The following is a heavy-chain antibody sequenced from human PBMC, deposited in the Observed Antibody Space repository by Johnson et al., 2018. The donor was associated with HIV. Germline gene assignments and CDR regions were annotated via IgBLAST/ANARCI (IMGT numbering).Heavy chain of an antibody. V-gene: IGHV3-30-3*01. CDR2: ISYDGSNK. CDR1: GFTFSDYA. CDR3: ARAGAVGFDAFDI. D-gene: IGHD6-19*01. J-gene: IGHJ3*02. Sequence: QVQLVESGGGLVQPGGSLRLSCVASGFTFSDYAMHWVRQAPGKGLEWVAVISYDGSNKYYADSVQGRFTISRDNSKNTLYLQMNSLRAEDTAVYYCARAGAVGFDAFDIWGQGTMVTVSS.